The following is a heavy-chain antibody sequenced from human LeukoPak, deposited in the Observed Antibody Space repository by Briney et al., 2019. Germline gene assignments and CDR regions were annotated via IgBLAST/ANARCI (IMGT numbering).Heavy chain of an antibody. CDR3: ARHGPSHHEFPGYYYYMDV. J-gene: IGHJ6*03. D-gene: IGHD2-21*01. CDR1: GGSISSSNW. Sequence: SGTLSLTCAVSGGSISSSNWWSWVRQPPGKGPEWIGEIYHSGSTNYNPSLKSRVTISVDTSKNQFSLKLSSVTAADTAVYYCARHGPSHHEFPGYYYYMDVWGKGTTVTISS. V-gene: IGHV4-4*02. CDR2: IYHSGST.